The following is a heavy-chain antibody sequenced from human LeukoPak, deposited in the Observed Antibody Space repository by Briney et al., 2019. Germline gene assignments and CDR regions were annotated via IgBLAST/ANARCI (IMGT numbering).Heavy chain of an antibody. CDR3: AKASGIAAGGWFDP. V-gene: IGHV3-30*18. Sequence: GRSLRLSCAASGFTFSSYGMHWARQAPGKGLEWVAVISYDGSNKYYADSVKGRFTISRDNSKNTLYLQMNSLRAEDTAVYYCAKASGIAAGGWFDPWGQGTLVTVSS. J-gene: IGHJ5*02. D-gene: IGHD6-25*01. CDR2: ISYDGSNK. CDR1: GFTFSSYG.